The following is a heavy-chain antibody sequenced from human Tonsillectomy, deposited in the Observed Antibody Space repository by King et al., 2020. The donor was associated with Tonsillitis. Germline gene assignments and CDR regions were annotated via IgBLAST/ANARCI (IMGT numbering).Heavy chain of an antibody. J-gene: IGHJ5*02. CDR1: GDSIGSSNC. D-gene: IGHD6-19*01. CDR2: IYHSGRT. CDR3: AKVSSGGNNWFEP. Sequence: QLQESGPGLVKPSGTLSLTCAVSGDSIGSSNCWTWVRQTPEKGLEWIGEIYHSGRTHYNPSLKSRVNISVDTSQSQLSLKLKSVTAADTAVYYCAKVSSGGNNWFEPWGQGALVTVSS. V-gene: IGHV4-4*02.